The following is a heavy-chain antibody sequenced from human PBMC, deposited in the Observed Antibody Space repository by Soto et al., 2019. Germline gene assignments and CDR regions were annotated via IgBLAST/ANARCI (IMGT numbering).Heavy chain of an antibody. V-gene: IGHV3-33*01. CDR2: IWHDGSNQ. CDR1: GFTLISYG. J-gene: IGHJ4*02. CDR3: ARERGQIDY. Sequence: AGGSLRLSCAASGFTLISYGMQWVRRAPGKGLEWVAVIWHDGSNQYYADSVKGRFTISRDNSNNILYLQLNSLRAEDTAVYYCARERGQIDYWGQGIHVTVSS.